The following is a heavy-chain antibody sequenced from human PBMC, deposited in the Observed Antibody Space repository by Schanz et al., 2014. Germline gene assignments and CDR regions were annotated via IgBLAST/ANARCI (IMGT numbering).Heavy chain of an antibody. CDR3: ARDEGRDGYNLAFDV. D-gene: IGHD5-12*01. Sequence: EVHLVESGGGLVQPGGSLRLSCAASGFTFSSSWMHWVRQAPGKGLVWVSRIDNTGGNTNYADSVRGRFIISRDSSKNTLFLQMNSLRAEDTAVYFCARDEGRDGYNLAFDVWGQGTTVTVSS. CDR1: GFTFSSSW. J-gene: IGHJ6*02. V-gene: IGHV3-74*01. CDR2: IDNTGGNT.